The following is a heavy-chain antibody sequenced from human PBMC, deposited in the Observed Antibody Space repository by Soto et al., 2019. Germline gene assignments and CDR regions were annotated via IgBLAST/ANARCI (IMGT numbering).Heavy chain of an antibody. Sequence: QVQLMESGGGVVQPGRSLRLSCAASGFTFSSYAMHWVRQAPGKGLEWVAVISYDGSNKYYADSVKGRFTISRDNSKNTLYLQMNSLRAEDTAVYYCARGSVVVVTADGRWYFDLWGRGTLVTVSS. CDR1: GFTFSSYA. V-gene: IGHV3-30-3*01. D-gene: IGHD2-21*02. CDR2: ISYDGSNK. J-gene: IGHJ2*01. CDR3: ARGSVVVVTADGRWYFDL.